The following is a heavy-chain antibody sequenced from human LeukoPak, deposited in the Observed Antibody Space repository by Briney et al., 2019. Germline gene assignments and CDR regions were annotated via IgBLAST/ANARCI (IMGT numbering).Heavy chain of an antibody. J-gene: IGHJ3*02. V-gene: IGHV4-39*01. CDR3: ARGAVGAFDI. D-gene: IGHD3-16*01. Sequence: SETLSLTCTISGGSISRSSYYWGWIRQPPGKGLEWIGSIYYSGRTYYNPSLKSRVTISVDTSKNQFSLKLSSVTAADTAVYYCARGAVGAFDIWGQGTMVTVSS. CDR1: GGSISRSSYY. CDR2: IYYSGRT.